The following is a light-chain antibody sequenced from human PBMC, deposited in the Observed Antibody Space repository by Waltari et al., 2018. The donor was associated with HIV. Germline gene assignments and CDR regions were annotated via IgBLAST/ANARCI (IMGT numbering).Light chain of an antibody. V-gene: IGLV2-14*01. CDR2: DVI. CDR3: SSYTSTSTPLL. J-gene: IGLJ2*01. Sequence: QSALTQPASVSGFPRQSITISCTGSSSDIGGYKYVSWYQSYPGQAPKLIIYDVISRPSGVSDRFSGSKSGNTASLTISGLRAGDEADYYCSSYTSTSTPLLFGGGTKLTVL. CDR1: SSDIGGYKY.